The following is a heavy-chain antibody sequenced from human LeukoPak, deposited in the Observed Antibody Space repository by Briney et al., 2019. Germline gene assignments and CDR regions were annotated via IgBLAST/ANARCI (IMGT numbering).Heavy chain of an antibody. CDR1: GFSFSGYA. Sequence: GGSLRLSCSATGFSFSGYAMHWVGQAPGKGLEYVSAISSNGGNTHYADSVKGRFTISRDNAKNTLYLQMSSLRTEDTAMYYCARDRTTVTTFDYWGQGTLVTVSS. CDR2: ISSNGGNT. J-gene: IGHJ4*02. D-gene: IGHD4-17*01. CDR3: ARDRTTVTTFDY. V-gene: IGHV3-64D*09.